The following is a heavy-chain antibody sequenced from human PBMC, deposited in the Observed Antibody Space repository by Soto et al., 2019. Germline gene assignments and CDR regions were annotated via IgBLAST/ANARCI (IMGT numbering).Heavy chain of an antibody. J-gene: IGHJ6*02. V-gene: IGHV5-51*01. D-gene: IGHD4-17*01. CDR3: ARQGSTTTDYYGMDV. Sequence: GESLKISCKGSGYSFTSYWIGWVRQMPGKGLEWMGIIYPGDSDTRYSPSFQGQVTISADKSISTAYLQWSSLKASDTAMYYCARQGSTTTDYYGMDVWGQGTSVTASS. CDR2: IYPGDSDT. CDR1: GYSFTSYW.